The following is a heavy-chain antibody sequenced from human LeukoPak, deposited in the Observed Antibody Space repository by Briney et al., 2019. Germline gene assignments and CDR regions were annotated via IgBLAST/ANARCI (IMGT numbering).Heavy chain of an antibody. D-gene: IGHD3-3*01. CDR3: AKYAMRETFFGDY. CDR1: GFTFSSVA. J-gene: IGHJ4*02. Sequence: GRSLRLSCAASGFTFSSVAMSSVREAPGKGGRGGSAMSGSGGSAYYADTVKGRVAIPRDNSRNRVYLQRNSLRVEDRALYCSAKYAMRETFFGDYWGQGTLVTVSS. V-gene: IGHV3-23*01. CDR2: MSGSGGSA.